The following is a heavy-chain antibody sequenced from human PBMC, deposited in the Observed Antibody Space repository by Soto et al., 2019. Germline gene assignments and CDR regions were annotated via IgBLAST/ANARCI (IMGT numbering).Heavy chain of an antibody. CDR1: GGTFSSYA. Sequence: QVPLVQSGAEVKKPGSSVKVSCKASGGTFSSYAISWVRQAPGQGLEWMGGIIPIFGTANYAQKFQGRVTITADESTSTAYMELSSLRSEDTAVYYCARVLRGQLLLNYGMDVWGQGTTVTVSS. CDR2: IIPIFGTA. CDR3: ARVLRGQLLLNYGMDV. J-gene: IGHJ6*02. V-gene: IGHV1-69*01. D-gene: IGHD2-15*01.